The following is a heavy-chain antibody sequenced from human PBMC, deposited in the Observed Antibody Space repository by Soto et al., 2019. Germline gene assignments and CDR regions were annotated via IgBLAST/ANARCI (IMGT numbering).Heavy chain of an antibody. D-gene: IGHD6-13*01. V-gene: IGHV1-18*01. CDR3: ATEPGERYSRILSFQH. J-gene: IGHJ1*01. Sequence: QVQLVQSGAEVKEPGASVKVSCKASGYTFTTYGISWVRQAPGQGLEWMGWISAYNGDTNSAQKLQDRVTMTTDTSTSTAYMKLRSLRSDDTAVYYCATEPGERYSRILSFQHWGQGALVTVSS. CDR2: ISAYNGDT. CDR1: GYTFTTYG.